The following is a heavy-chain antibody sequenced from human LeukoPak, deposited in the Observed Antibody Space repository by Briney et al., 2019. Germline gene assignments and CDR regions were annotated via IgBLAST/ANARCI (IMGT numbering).Heavy chain of an antibody. V-gene: IGHV3-23*01. J-gene: IGHJ4*02. Sequence: GGSLRLSCAVSGITLSNCSMSWVRQAPRKGLEWVAGIRGSGGSTNYADSVKGRFTISRDNSKNTPYLHMSSLRAEDTAVYFCAKRGVVIRVILVGFHKEAYYFDSWGQGALVTVSS. CDR1: GITLSNCS. D-gene: IGHD3-22*01. CDR3: AKRGVVIRVILVGFHKEAYYFDS. CDR2: IRGSGGST.